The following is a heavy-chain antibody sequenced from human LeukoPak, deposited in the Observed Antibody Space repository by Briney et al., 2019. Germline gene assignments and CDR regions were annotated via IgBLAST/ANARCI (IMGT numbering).Heavy chain of an antibody. CDR3: ARTHDYGGNTDFDY. CDR2: IYYSGST. D-gene: IGHD4-23*01. J-gene: IGHJ4*02. CDR1: GGSISSYY. Sequence: PETLSLTCTVSGGSISSYYWSWIRQPPGKGLEWIGYIYYSGSTYYNPSLKSRVTISLDTSKNQFSLELSSVTAADTAVYFCARTHDYGGNTDFDYWGQGILVTVSS. V-gene: IGHV4-59*01.